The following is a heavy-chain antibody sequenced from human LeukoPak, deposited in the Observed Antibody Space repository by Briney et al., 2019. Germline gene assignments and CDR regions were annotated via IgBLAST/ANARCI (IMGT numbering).Heavy chain of an antibody. CDR1: GYTFTDYY. J-gene: IGHJ5*02. CDR3: ARTYGSGSSNSFDP. CDR2: INPNSGGT. V-gene: IGHV1-2*02. Sequence: GASVKVSCKASGYTFTDYYMHWVRQAPGQGLEWMGWINPNSGGTNYAQKFQGRVTMTRDTSISTAYMELSRLRSDDTAVYYCARTYGSGSSNSFDPWGQGTLVTVSS. D-gene: IGHD3-10*01.